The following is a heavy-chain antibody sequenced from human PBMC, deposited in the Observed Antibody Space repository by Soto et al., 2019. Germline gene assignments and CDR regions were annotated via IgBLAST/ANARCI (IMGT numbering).Heavy chain of an antibody. CDR3: ARDDGDY. CDR2: IKENGREM. V-gene: IGHV3-7*03. CDR1: GFTLTSHW. Sequence: GGSLRLSCAASGFTLTSHWMKWVRQAPGKGLEWVASIKENGREMYYVDSVRGRFTISRDIAKNSLYLQMSSLRAEDTAMYYCARDDGDYVGQGTPVTVSS. J-gene: IGHJ4*02.